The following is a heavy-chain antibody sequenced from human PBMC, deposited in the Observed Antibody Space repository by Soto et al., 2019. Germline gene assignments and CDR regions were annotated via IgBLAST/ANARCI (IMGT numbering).Heavy chain of an antibody. CDR2: IIPIFGTA. CDR1: GGTFSSYA. V-gene: IGHV1-69*01. D-gene: IGHD3-22*01. J-gene: IGHJ6*02. CDR3: SRSYYYDSSGYYLHYYYYGMDV. Sequence: QVQLVQSGAEVKKPGSSVKVSCKASGGTFSSYAISWVRQAPGQGLEWMGGIIPIFGTANYAQKFQGRVTITAEEYTSTAYMELSSLRSEDTAVYYCSRSYYYDSSGYYLHYYYYGMDVWGQGTTVTVSS.